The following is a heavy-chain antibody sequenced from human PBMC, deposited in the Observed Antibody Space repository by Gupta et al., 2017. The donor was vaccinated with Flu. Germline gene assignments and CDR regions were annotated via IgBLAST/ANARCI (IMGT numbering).Heavy chain of an antibody. J-gene: IGHJ5*02. D-gene: IGHD3-22*01. CDR2: ISADNGNT. V-gene: IGHV1-18*01. CDR1: GYTFTSYG. Sequence: QVQLVQSGAEVKKPGASVKVSCKASGYTFTSYGISWVRQAPGQGLEWMGWISADNGNTNYAQKLQGRVTMTTDTSTSTAYMELRSLRSDDTAVYYCARDRPTITMIAVAWFDPWGQGTLVTVSS. CDR3: ARDRPTITMIAVAWFDP.